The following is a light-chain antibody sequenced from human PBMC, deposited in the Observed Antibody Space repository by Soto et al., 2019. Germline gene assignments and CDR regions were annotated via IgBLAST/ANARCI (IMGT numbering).Light chain of an antibody. Sequence: DIVMTRSPLSLPVTPGEPASISCRSSQSLLHSNGYNYLDWFLQKPGQSPQLLIYLGSNRASGVPDRFSGSGSGTDFTLNISRVEAEDVGVYYCMQALQTWTFGQGTKVEIK. CDR1: QSLLHSNGYNY. CDR3: MQALQTWT. V-gene: IGKV2-28*01. J-gene: IGKJ1*01. CDR2: LGS.